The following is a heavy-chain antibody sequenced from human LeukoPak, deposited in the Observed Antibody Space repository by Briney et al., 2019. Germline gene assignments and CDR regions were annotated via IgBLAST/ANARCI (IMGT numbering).Heavy chain of an antibody. V-gene: IGHV3-53*01. CDR1: GFTVSSNY. Sequence: GGSLRLSCAASGFTVSSNYMTWVRQAPGKGLEWVSVIYTGGSTYYADSVKGRFTISRDNAKNSLYLQMNSLRAEDTAVYYCARTPRTYYYYGMDVWGQGTTVTVSS. CDR3: ARTPRTYYYYGMDV. J-gene: IGHJ6*02. CDR2: IYTGGST.